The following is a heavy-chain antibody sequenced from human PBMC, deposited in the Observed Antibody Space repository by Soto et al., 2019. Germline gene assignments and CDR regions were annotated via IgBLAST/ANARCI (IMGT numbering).Heavy chain of an antibody. V-gene: IGHV1-18*01. D-gene: IGHD4-17*01. Sequence: QVQLVQSGGEVKKPGASVKDSCKASGYTFTTYGISWVRQAPGQRLEWMGWISAYNGNTNYAQKLQGRVTMTTDTSTSTAYMELRSLRSDDTAVYYCARDADYGGHYWYFDLWGRGTLVTVSS. CDR2: ISAYNGNT. CDR1: GYTFTTYG. CDR3: ARDADYGGHYWYFDL. J-gene: IGHJ2*01.